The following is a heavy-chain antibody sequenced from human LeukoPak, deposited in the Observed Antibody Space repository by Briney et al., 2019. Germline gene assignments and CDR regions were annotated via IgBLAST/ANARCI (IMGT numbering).Heavy chain of an antibody. V-gene: IGHV4-30-4*08. CDR2: IYYSGST. CDR3: ASNDFWSGYRFDY. J-gene: IGHJ4*02. CDR1: GGSLSSGDYY. D-gene: IGHD3-3*01. Sequence: PSETLSLTCTVSGGSLSSGDYYWSWIRQPPGKGLEWIGYIYYSGSTYYNPSLKSRVTISVDTSKNQFSLKLSSVTAADTAVYSCASNDFWSGYRFDYWGQGTLVTVSS.